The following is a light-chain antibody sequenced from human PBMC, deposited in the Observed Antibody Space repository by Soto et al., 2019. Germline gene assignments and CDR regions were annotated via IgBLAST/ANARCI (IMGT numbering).Light chain of an antibody. CDR2: GNT. Sequence: QSVLTQPPSVSGAPGQRVTISCAGSSSNIGAGFDVHWYQQLRGTAPKLLSYGNTNRPSGVPDRFSGSKSGTSASLAITGIQAEDGADYYCQSYASSLSGLWVFGGGTKLTV. J-gene: IGLJ3*02. CDR1: SSNIGAGFD. V-gene: IGLV1-40*01. CDR3: QSYASSLSGLWV.